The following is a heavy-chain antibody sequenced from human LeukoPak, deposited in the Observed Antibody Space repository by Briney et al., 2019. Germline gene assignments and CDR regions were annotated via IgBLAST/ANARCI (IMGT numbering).Heavy chain of an antibody. CDR1: GYSFATYW. Sequence: GESLKISCKGSGYSFATYWIGWVRHMPGKGLEWMGIFYPGDSDTMYSPSFQGQVTISVDKSISTAYLQWSSLKASDTAMYYCARRQISATDTNWFDPWGQGTLVIVSS. D-gene: IGHD6-13*01. CDR3: ARRQISATDTNWFDP. CDR2: FYPGDSDT. J-gene: IGHJ5*02. V-gene: IGHV5-51*01.